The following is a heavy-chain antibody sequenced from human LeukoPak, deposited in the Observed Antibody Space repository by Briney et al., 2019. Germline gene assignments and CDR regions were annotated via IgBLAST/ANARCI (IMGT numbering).Heavy chain of an antibody. Sequence: SETLSLTCTVSGGSISSYYWSWIRQHPGKGLEWIGYIYYSGSTYYNPSLKSRVTISVDTSKNQFSLKLSSVTAADTAVYYCARSDYDFWSGYYSNWFDPWGQGTLVTVSS. CDR2: IYYSGST. CDR3: ARSDYDFWSGYYSNWFDP. D-gene: IGHD3-3*01. V-gene: IGHV4-59*06. J-gene: IGHJ5*02. CDR1: GGSISSYY.